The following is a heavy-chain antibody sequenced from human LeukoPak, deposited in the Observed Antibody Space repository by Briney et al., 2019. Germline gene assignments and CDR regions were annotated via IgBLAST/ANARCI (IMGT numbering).Heavy chain of an antibody. Sequence: GGSLRLSCAASGFTLDDYAMHWVRQAPGKGLEWVSGISWNSGSIGYADSVKGRFTISRDNAKNSLYLQMNSLRAEDMALYYCAKDGDRYSSGWYDGYFDYWGQGTLVTVSS. D-gene: IGHD6-19*01. CDR1: GFTLDDYA. CDR2: ISWNSGSI. CDR3: AKDGDRYSSGWYDGYFDY. V-gene: IGHV3-9*03. J-gene: IGHJ4*02.